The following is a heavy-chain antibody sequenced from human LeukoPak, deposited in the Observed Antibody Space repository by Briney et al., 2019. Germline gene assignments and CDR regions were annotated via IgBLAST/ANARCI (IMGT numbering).Heavy chain of an antibody. Sequence: ASVKVSCKASGYTFTSYDINWVRQATGQGREWMGWMNPNSGNTGYAQKFQGRVTITRNTSISTAYMELSSLRSEDTAVYCCARASSNYDILTGYYPNWFDPKGQGTLVTVSS. D-gene: IGHD3-9*01. CDR2: MNPNSGNT. CDR3: ARASSNYDILTGYYPNWFDP. CDR1: GYTFTSYD. J-gene: IGHJ5*02. V-gene: IGHV1-8*03.